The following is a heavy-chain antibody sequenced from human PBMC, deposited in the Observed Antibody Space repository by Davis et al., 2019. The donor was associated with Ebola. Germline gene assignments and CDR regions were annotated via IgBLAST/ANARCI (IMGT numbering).Heavy chain of an antibody. V-gene: IGHV1-3*01. Sequence: ASVKVSCKASGYTFTGYYMHWVRQAPGQRLEWMGWINAGNGNTKYSQKLQGRVTITRDTSASTAYMELSSLRSEDTAVYYCARDTTYSSGSDIWGQGTMVTVSS. J-gene: IGHJ3*02. CDR3: ARDTTYSSGSDI. D-gene: IGHD6-19*01. CDR2: INAGNGNT. CDR1: GYTFTGYY.